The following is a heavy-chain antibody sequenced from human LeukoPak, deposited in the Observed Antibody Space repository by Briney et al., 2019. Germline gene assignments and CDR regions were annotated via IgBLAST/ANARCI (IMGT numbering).Heavy chain of an antibody. V-gene: IGHV3-7*01. CDR2: IKQDGSEK. J-gene: IGHJ4*02. CDR3: ARDGKERQLQFTLGVFPR. Sequence: PGGSLRLSCTASGFIFSNYWMSWVRQAPGKGLEWVANIKQDGSEKYYVDSVKGRFTISRDNAKKSLYLQMNSLRAEDAALYYCARDGKERQLQFTLGVFPRWGQGPRVTVSS. D-gene: IGHD3-3*01. CDR1: GFIFSNYW.